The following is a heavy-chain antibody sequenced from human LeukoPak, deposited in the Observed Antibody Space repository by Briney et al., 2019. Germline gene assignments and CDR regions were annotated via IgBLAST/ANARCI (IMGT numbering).Heavy chain of an antibody. D-gene: IGHD6-19*01. J-gene: IGHJ4*02. V-gene: IGHV3-11*01. Sequence: GGSLRLSCAASGFTFSDSYMSWIRQAPGKGLEWLSYISSTGYTIYYVDSVKGRFTVSRDNAKNSLYLQMNSLRAEDTAVYYCARDPGSHNSSGWYDYWGQGTLVTVSS. CDR1: GFTFSDSY. CDR2: ISSTGYTI. CDR3: ARDPGSHNSSGWYDY.